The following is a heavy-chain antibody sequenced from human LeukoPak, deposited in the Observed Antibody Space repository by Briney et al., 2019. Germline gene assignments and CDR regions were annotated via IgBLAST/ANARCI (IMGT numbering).Heavy chain of an antibody. J-gene: IGHJ6*03. CDR2: ISSNGGST. V-gene: IGHV3-64*01. CDR1: GFTFSTYA. D-gene: IGHD6-19*01. CDR3: ARGIAVAGYCYYMDV. Sequence: PGGSLRLSCAASGFTFSTYAMYWVRQAPGKGLEYVSAISSNGGSTYYANSVKGRFTISRDNSKNTLYLQMGSLRAEDMAVYYCARGIAVAGYCYYMDVWGKGPRSPSP.